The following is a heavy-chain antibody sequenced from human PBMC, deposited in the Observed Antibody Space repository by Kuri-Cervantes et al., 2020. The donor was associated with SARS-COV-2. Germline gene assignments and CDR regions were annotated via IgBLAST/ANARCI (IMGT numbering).Heavy chain of an antibody. CDR2: INPNSGGT. CDR3: ASIPTYYYDSSGYYAPD. V-gene: IGHV1-2*02. Sequence: ASVNVSCKASVYTFTSYGISWVRQAPGQGLEWMGWINPNSGGTNYAQKFQGRVTMNRDTSISTAYMELSRLRSDDTDVYYCASIPTYYYDSSGYYAPDWGQGTLVTVSS. D-gene: IGHD3-22*01. CDR1: VYTFTSYG. J-gene: IGHJ4*02.